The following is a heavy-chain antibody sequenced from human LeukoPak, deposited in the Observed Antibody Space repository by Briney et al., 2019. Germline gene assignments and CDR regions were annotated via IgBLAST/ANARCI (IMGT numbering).Heavy chain of an antibody. V-gene: IGHV4-39*02. Sequence: SDTLSLTCSVSGGSISSGSHYWGWIRQPPGKGLEWIQSMHYSGSTDYNPSLKSRVTISIDTSKNHFSLKLRFVTAANTAVYYCARLGYCSSTSCYVDQWGQGTLVTVSS. CDR2: MHYSGST. CDR1: GGSISSGSHY. D-gene: IGHD2-2*01. J-gene: IGHJ4*02. CDR3: ARLGYCSSTSCYVDQ.